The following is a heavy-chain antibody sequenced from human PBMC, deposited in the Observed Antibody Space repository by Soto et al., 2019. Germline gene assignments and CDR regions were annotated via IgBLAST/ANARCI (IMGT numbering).Heavy chain of an antibody. D-gene: IGHD1-26*01. CDR2: IYYSGST. J-gene: IGHJ4*02. V-gene: IGHV4-39*01. Sequence: SETLSLTCTVSGGSISSSSYYWGWIRQPPGKGLEWIGSIYYSGSTYYNPSLKSRVTISVDTSKNQFSLKLSSVTAADTAVYYCARHPFYSGSFLIDYWGQGTLVTVSS. CDR1: GGSISSSSYY. CDR3: ARHPFYSGSFLIDY.